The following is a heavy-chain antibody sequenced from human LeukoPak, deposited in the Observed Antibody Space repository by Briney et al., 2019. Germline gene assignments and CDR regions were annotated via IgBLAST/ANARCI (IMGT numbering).Heavy chain of an antibody. CDR3: ARSPLYSGSYGDY. V-gene: IGHV3-74*01. CDR1: GFTVRSND. D-gene: IGHD1-26*01. J-gene: IGHJ4*02. CDR2: INSDGSST. Sequence: PGGSPRLSCAASGFTVRSNDMNWVRHAPGKGLVWVSRINSDGSSTSYADSVKGRFTISRDNAKNTLYLQMNSLRAEDTAVYYCARSPLYSGSYGDYWGQGTLVTVSS.